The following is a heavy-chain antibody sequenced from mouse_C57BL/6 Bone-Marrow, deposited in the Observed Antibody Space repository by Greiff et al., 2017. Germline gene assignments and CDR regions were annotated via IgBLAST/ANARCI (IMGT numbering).Heavy chain of an antibody. CDR2: IYPSDSET. V-gene: IGHV1-61*01. Sequence: QVQLQQPGAELVRPGSSVKLSCKASGYTFTSYWMDWVKQRPGQGLEWIGNIYPSDSETHYNQKFKDKATLTVDKSSSTAYMQLSSLTSEDSAVYDCARGDYDYSYDMDYWGQGTSVTVSS. CDR1: GYTFTSYW. D-gene: IGHD2-4*01. J-gene: IGHJ4*01. CDR3: ARGDYDYSYDMDY.